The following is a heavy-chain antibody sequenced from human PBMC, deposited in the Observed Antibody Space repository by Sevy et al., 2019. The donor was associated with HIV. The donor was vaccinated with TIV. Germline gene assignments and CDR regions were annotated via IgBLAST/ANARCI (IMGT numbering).Heavy chain of an antibody. CDR3: ARDLLVVTAPSRYYYYGMDV. D-gene: IGHD2-21*02. V-gene: IGHV3-7*01. Sequence: GGSLRLSCAASGFTFSSYWMSWVRQAPGKGLEWVANIKQDGSEKYYVDSVKGRFTISRDNAKNSLYLQTNSLRAEDTAVYYCARDLLVVTAPSRYYYYGMDVWGQGTTVTVSS. CDR2: IKQDGSEK. J-gene: IGHJ6*02. CDR1: GFTFSSYW.